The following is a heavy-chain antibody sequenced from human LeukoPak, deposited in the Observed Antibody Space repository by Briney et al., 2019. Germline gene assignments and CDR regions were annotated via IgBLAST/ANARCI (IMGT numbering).Heavy chain of an antibody. CDR2: ISSTSSLI. J-gene: IGHJ4*02. CDR3: ARYNSGWNDY. V-gene: IGHV3-21*01. D-gene: IGHD6-19*01. CDR1: GFTFSSFN. Sequence: GGSLRLSCAASGFTFSSFNMNWVRQAPGKRLEWVSSISSTSSLIWYADSLKGRFTISRDNAKNSLYLQMDSLRAEDTAVYYCARYNSGWNDYWGQGTLVTVSS.